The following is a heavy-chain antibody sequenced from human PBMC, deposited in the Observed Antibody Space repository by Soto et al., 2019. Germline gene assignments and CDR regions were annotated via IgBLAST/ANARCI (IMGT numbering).Heavy chain of an antibody. CDR3: AKDRVSSGWYVWAANDY. D-gene: IGHD6-19*01. Sequence: GGSLRLSCAASGFTFSSYGMHWVRQAPGKGLEWVAVISYDGSNKYYADSVKGRFTISRDNSKNTLYLQMNSLRAEDTAVYYCAKDRVSSGWYVWAANDYWGQGTLVTVSS. J-gene: IGHJ4*02. CDR2: ISYDGSNK. V-gene: IGHV3-30*18. CDR1: GFTFSSYG.